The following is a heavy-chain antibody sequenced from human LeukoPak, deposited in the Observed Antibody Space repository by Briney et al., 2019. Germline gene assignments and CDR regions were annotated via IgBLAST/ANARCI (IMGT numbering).Heavy chain of an antibody. Sequence: GGSLRLSCAASGFTFNNYAMSWVRQAPAKGLEWVSAIDGSGSSTYYADSVQARFIISRDNSKNTLYLQMNSLKAEDTAAYYCAKYFYDSGSYSFDYWGQGALVTVSS. CDR3: AKYFYDSGSYSFDY. V-gene: IGHV3-23*01. J-gene: IGHJ4*02. CDR1: GFTFNNYA. CDR2: IDGSGSST. D-gene: IGHD3-10*01.